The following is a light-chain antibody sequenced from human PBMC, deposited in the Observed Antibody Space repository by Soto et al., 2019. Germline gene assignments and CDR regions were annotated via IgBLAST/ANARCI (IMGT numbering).Light chain of an antibody. V-gene: IGKV3-20*01. J-gene: IGKJ4*01. CDR3: QQYGNSPTLT. CDR2: GAS. Sequence: EIVLTQSPGTLSLSPGERATLACRASQSVSSSYLAWYQQKPGQAPRLLIYGASSRATGIPDRFSGSGSGTDCTLTISRPEPEDFAVYYCQQYGNSPTLTFGGGTKVEIK. CDR1: QSVSSSY.